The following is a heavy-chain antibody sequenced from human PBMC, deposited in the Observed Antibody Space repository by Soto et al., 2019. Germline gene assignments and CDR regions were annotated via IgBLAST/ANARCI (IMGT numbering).Heavy chain of an antibody. D-gene: IGHD2-15*01. V-gene: IGHV3-11*01. J-gene: IGHJ4*02. Sequence: QVQLVESGGGLVKPGGSLRLSCAASGFTFSDYYMSWIGQAPGMGLEWVSYISSSGSTIYYADSVKGRFTISRDNAKNSLYLQMNSLSAEDTAVYYCARDLSAGGRYCSGGSCYSGISFWGQGTLVTVSS. CDR3: ARDLSAGGRYCSGGSCYSGISF. CDR1: GFTFSDYY. CDR2: ISSSGSTI.